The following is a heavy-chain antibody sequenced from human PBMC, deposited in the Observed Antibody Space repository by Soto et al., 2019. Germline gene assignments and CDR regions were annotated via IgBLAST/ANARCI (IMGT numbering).Heavy chain of an antibody. CDR3: ARDSDSNTYYYGSGGFDP. CDR2: IIPIFGTA. J-gene: IGHJ5*02. D-gene: IGHD3-10*01. V-gene: IGHV1-69*01. Sequence: QVQLVQSGAEVKKPGSSVKVSCKASGGTFSSYAISWVRQAPGQGLESMGGIIPIFGTANYAQKFQGRVTITADESTSTAYMELSSLRSEDTAVYYCARDSDSNTYYYGSGGFDPWGQGTLVTVSS. CDR1: GGTFSSYA.